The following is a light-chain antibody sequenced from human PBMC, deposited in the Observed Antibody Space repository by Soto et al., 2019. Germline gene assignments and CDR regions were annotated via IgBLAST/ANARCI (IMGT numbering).Light chain of an antibody. Sequence: QSALSQPPSASGTPGQRVTISCSGSSSNIGINFVYWYQQLPGTAPKLLIYSNNQRPSGVPDRFTGSRSGTSASLAIRGLQSEDEAEYYCAVWDDSLSGYVFGTGTKVTVL. CDR3: AVWDDSLSGYV. CDR1: SSNIGINF. V-gene: IGLV1-47*02. J-gene: IGLJ1*01. CDR2: SNN.